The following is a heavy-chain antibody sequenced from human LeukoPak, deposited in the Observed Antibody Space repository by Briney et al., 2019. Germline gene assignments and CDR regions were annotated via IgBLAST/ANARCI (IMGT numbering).Heavy chain of an antibody. J-gene: IGHJ6*02. CDR3: ARDSTIAARPYYYYGMDV. Sequence: PGRSLRLSCAASGFTFSSYGMHWVRQAPGKGLEWVAVIWYDGSNKYYADSVKGRFTISRDNSKNTLYLQMNSLRAEDTAVYYCARDSTIAARPYYYYGMDVWGQGTTVTVSS. CDR2: IWYDGSNK. D-gene: IGHD6-6*01. V-gene: IGHV3-33*01. CDR1: GFTFSSYG.